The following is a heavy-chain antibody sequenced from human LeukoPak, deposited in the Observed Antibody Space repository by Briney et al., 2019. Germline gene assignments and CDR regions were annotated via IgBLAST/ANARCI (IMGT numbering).Heavy chain of an antibody. V-gene: IGHV3-7*01. J-gene: IGHJ4*02. D-gene: IGHD6-13*01. CDR2: IKRDGSDK. CDR1: GFTFRSYW. CDR3: GRGGYTSSWYWVD. Sequence: PGGSLRLSWAASGFTFRSYWMSWVRQPPGKGREWVANIKRDGSDKYYVDPVKGRFTVSRDNAKNSLFLQMNNLRVDDTAVYYCGRGGYTSSWYWVDWGQGTQVTVSS.